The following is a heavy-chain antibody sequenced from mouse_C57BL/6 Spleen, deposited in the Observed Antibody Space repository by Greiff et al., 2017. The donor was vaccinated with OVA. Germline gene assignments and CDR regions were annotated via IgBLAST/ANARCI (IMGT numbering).Heavy chain of an antibody. J-gene: IGHJ4*01. Sequence: VQLQQSGAELVRPGASVTLSCKASGYTFTDYEMHWVKQTPVHGLEWIGAIDPETGGTAYNQKFKGKAILTADKSSSTAYMELRSLTSEDSAVYYCTRRGVVDPLAMDYWGQGTSVTVSS. CDR1: GYTFTDYE. V-gene: IGHV1-15*01. D-gene: IGHD1-1*01. CDR2: IDPETGGT. CDR3: TRRGVVDPLAMDY.